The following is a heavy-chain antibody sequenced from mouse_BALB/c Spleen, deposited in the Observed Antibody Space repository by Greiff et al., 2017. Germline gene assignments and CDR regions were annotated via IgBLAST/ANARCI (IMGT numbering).Heavy chain of an antibody. Sequence: VQLQQSGAELARPGASVKMSCKASGYTFTSYTMHWVKQRPGQGLEWIGYINPSSGYTNYNQKFKDKATLTADKSSSTAYMQLSSLTSEDSAVYYCARRNYGNYDFDYWGQGTTLTVSS. CDR3: ARRNYGNYDFDY. V-gene: IGHV1-4*01. CDR1: GYTFTSYT. D-gene: IGHD2-1*01. J-gene: IGHJ2*01. CDR2: INPSSGYT.